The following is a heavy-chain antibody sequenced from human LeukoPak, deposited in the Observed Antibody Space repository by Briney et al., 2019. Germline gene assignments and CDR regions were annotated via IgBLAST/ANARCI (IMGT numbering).Heavy chain of an antibody. CDR1: GFTFSSYA. Sequence: GRSLRLSCAASGFTFSSYAMHWFRQAPGKGLGWVAVIWYDGSNKYYADSVKGRFTISRDNSKNTLYLQMNSLRAEDTAVYYCARDCGYSYGITPDYWGQGTLVTVSS. J-gene: IGHJ4*02. CDR2: IWYDGSNK. CDR3: ARDCGYSYGITPDY. V-gene: IGHV3-33*01. D-gene: IGHD5-18*01.